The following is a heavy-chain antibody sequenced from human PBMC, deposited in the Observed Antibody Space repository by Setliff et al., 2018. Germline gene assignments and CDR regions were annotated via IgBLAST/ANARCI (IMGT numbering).Heavy chain of an antibody. CDR2: IYIGGSA. CDR3: AREQLLDPPGYYYIDV. V-gene: IGHV4-4*07. D-gene: IGHD6-19*01. Sequence: SETLSLTCTVSGGSISSYYWSWIRQPAGKGLEWIGHIYIGGSANYNPSLKSRVTMSIDTSKNQFSLKLNSVTAADMAVYYCAREQLLDPPGYYYIDVWAKGTTVTVSS. CDR1: GGSISSYY. J-gene: IGHJ6*03.